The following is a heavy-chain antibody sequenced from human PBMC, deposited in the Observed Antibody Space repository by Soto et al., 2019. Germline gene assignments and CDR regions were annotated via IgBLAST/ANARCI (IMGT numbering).Heavy chain of an antibody. CDR1: GGTFSSYA. V-gene: IGHV1-69*13. CDR2: IIPIFGTA. J-gene: IGHJ4*02. CDR3: ARARGSGSYSYYFDY. Sequence: SVKVSCKASGGTFSSYAISWVRQAPGQGLEWMGGIIPIFGTANYAQKFQGRVTITADESTSTAYMELSSLRSEDTAVYYCARARGSGSYSYYFDYWGQGTLVTVSS. D-gene: IGHD3-10*01.